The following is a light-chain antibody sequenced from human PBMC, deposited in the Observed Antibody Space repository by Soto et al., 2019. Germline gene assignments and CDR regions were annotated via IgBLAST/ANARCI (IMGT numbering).Light chain of an antibody. V-gene: IGKV3-11*01. CDR1: QSVSSC. CDR2: DAS. CDR3: QQRSNWPLT. Sequence: EIVWTQSPATLSLSPGERATLSCSASQSVSSCFAWYQQKPCQAPRLLIVDASNRATGIPARFSGSGSGTDFTLTISSLEPEDFAVYYCQQRSNWPLTCGGGTKVEIK. J-gene: IGKJ4*01.